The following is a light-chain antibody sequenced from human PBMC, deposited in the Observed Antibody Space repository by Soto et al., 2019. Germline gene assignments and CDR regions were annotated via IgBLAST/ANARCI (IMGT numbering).Light chain of an antibody. J-gene: IGLJ1*01. CDR2: DVS. V-gene: IGLV2-14*03. Sequence: QSVLTQPASVSGSPGQSIAISCTGTSSDVGSYNYVSWYQHHPGKAPKVMIYDVSSRPSGVSNRFSGSKSGNTASLTISGLQAEDEADYYCISYTTIGTYVFGTGTKLTVL. CDR1: SSDVGSYNY. CDR3: ISYTTIGTYV.